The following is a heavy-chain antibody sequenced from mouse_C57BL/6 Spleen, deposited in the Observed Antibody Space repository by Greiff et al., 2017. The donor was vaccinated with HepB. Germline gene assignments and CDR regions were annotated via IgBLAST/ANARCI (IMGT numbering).Heavy chain of an antibody. D-gene: IGHD1-1*01. V-gene: IGHV1-54*01. CDR1: GYAFTNYL. CDR3: ARDRALYYGTRWYFDV. J-gene: IGHJ1*03. Sequence: VQLQQSGAELVRPGTSVKVSCKASGYAFTNYLIEWVKQRPGQGLEWIGVINPGSGGTNYNEKFKGKATLTADKSSSTAYMQLSSLTSEDSAVYFCARDRALYYGTRWYFDVWGTGTTVTVSS. CDR2: INPGSGGT.